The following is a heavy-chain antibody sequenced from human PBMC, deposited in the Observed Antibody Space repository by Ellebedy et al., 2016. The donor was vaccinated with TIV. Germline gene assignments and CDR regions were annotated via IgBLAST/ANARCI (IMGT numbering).Heavy chain of an antibody. CDR1: GFTFSNAW. CDR2: IWYDGGNK. J-gene: IGHJ4*02. CDR3: ARAARVFGVVITPLFDY. V-gene: IGHV3-33*08. Sequence: PGGSLRLSCAASGFTFSNAWMNWVRQAPGKGLEWVAFIWYDGGNKYYADSVKGRFTISRDNSKNTLYLQMNSLRAEDTAVYYCARAARVFGVVITPLFDYWGQGTLVTVSS. D-gene: IGHD3-3*01.